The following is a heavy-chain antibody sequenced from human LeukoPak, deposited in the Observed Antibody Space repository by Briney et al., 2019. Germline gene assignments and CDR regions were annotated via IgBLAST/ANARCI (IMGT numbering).Heavy chain of an antibody. J-gene: IGHJ3*02. D-gene: IGHD3-22*01. CDR1: GFTFNNYA. CDR3: ARDLDDSSGYQPFDTFDI. Sequence: GGSLRLSCVASGFTFNNYAMTWVRQAPGKGLEWVSAISGSGYSTYYADSVKGRFTISRDNAKNSLYLQMNSLRAEDTAVYYCARDLDDSSGYQPFDTFDIWGQGTMVTVSS. CDR2: ISGSGYST. V-gene: IGHV3-23*01.